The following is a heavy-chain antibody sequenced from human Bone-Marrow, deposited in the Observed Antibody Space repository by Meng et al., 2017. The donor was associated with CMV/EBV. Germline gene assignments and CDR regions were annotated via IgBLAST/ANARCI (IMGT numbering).Heavy chain of an antibody. CDR1: GFTVSSNY. CDR3: ARTRDIVVIPAGILAY. Sequence: GESLKISCAASGFTVSSNYMSWVRQAPGKGLEWVASISTSSGYIYYADSVKGRFTISRDNANNSLYLQMNSLRAEDTALYYCARTRDIVVIPAGILAYWGLGTLVTVSS. J-gene: IGHJ4*02. V-gene: IGHV3-21*01. CDR2: ISTSSGYI. D-gene: IGHD2-2*01.